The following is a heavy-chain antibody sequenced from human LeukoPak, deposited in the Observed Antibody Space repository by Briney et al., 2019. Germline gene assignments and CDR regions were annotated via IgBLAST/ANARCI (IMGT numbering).Heavy chain of an antibody. Sequence: ASGTLSLTCTVSGYSISSGNYWGWLRQPPGKGLEWIGSIYRSGSTHYNPSLKSRDTISVDTSKNQCSLYLTSVTAADPAVHYCARGEIGSIGRLGYWAQGTPVTVSS. CDR1: GYSISSGNY. CDR3: ARGEIGSIGRLGY. D-gene: IGHD3-10*01. J-gene: IGHJ4*02. V-gene: IGHV4-38-2*02. CDR2: IYRSGST.